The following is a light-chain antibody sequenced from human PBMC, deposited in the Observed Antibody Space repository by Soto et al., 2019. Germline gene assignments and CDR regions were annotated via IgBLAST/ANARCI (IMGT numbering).Light chain of an antibody. CDR2: SNN. J-gene: IGLJ1*01. CDR1: SSSIGSNS. V-gene: IGLV1-44*01. CDR3: AAWDDSLNGYV. Sequence: QSVLTQPPSASGTPGQRVTISCSGSSSSIGSNSVNWYQQLPGTAPKLLIYSNNQRPSGVPVRFSGSKSGTSASLAISGLQSEDEADYYCAAWDDSLNGYVFGTGTKLTVL.